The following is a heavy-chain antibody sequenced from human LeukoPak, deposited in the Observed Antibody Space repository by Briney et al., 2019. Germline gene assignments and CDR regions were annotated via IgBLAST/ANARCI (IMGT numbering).Heavy chain of an antibody. Sequence: SETLSLTCAVYGGSFSGYYWSWIRQPPGKGLEWIGEINHSGSTNYNPSLKSRVTTSVDTSKNQFSLKLSSVTAADTAVYYCARRHDFWSGRNWFDPWGQGTLVTVSS. CDR2: INHSGST. V-gene: IGHV4-34*01. D-gene: IGHD3-3*01. J-gene: IGHJ5*02. CDR1: GGSFSGYY. CDR3: ARRHDFWSGRNWFDP.